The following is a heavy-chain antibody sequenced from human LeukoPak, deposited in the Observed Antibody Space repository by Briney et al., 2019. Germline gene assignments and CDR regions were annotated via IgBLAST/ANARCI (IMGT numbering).Heavy chain of an antibody. CDR3: ARGPVAARSAYYFDY. Sequence: ASVKVSCKASGYTFTSYGISWVRQMPGKGLEWMGIIYPGDSDTRYSPSFQGQVTISADKSISTAYLQWSSLKASDTAMYYCARGPVAARSAYYFDYWGQGTLVTVSS. CDR1: GYTFTSYG. CDR2: IYPGDSDT. D-gene: IGHD6-6*01. V-gene: IGHV5-51*01. J-gene: IGHJ4*02.